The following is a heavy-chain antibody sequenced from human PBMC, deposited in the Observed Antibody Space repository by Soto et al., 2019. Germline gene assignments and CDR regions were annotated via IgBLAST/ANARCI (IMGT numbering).Heavy chain of an antibody. Sequence: PSETLSLTCTVSGDSVTSVSDYWSWIRQPPGKGLEWIGYIYYSSSADYNPSLGSRVTISIDTSKNQFSLKLTSVTAADTAVYYCARDPGGEPRGLVDLYDFWSGQHPYYGMDVWGQGTTVTVSS. D-gene: IGHD3-3*01. CDR2: IYYSSSA. J-gene: IGHJ6*02. CDR1: GDSVTSVSDY. CDR3: ARDPGGEPRGLVDLYDFWSGQHPYYGMDV. V-gene: IGHV4-61*01.